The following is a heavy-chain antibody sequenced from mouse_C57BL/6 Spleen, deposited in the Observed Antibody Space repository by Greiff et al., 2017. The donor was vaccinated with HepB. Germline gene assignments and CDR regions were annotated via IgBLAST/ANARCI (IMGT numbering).Heavy chain of an antibody. V-gene: IGHV2-2*01. CDR1: GFSLTSYG. D-gene: IGHD1-1*01. CDR3: AREGFYAILSYIYV. CDR2: IWSGGST. J-gene: IGHJ1*03. Sequence: QVQLKQSGPGLVQPSQSLSITCTVSGFSLTSYGVHWVRQSPGKGLEWLGVIWSGGSTDYIAAFISRLSISKDNSKSQVFFKMNSLQADVTAIYYCAREGFYAILSYIYVWGTGTTVTVSS.